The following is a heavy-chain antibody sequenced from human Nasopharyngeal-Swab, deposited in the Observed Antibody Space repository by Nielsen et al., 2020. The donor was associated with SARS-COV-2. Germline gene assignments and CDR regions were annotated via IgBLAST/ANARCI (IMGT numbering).Heavy chain of an antibody. Sequence: GGSLRLSCAASEFTFSSYGMHWVRQAPGKGLEWVAVISYDGSNKYYADSVKGRFTISRDNSKNTLYLQMNSLRAEDTAVYYCAKAHGGGFYYYYMDVWGKGTTVTVSS. CDR3: AKAHGGGFYYYYMDV. J-gene: IGHJ6*03. V-gene: IGHV3-30*18. CDR2: ISYDGSNK. CDR1: EFTFSSYG. D-gene: IGHD2-15*01.